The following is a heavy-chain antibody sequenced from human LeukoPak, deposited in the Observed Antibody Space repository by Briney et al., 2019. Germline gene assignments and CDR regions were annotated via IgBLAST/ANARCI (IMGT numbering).Heavy chain of an antibody. V-gene: IGHV1-46*01. J-gene: IGHJ4*02. CDR2: INPSGGST. Sequence: GASVKVPCKASGYTFTSYYMHWVRQAPGQGLEWMGIINPSGGSTSYAQKFQGRVTMTRDTSTSTVYMELSSLRSEDTAVYYCARVRLEWELVDYWGQGTLVTVSS. CDR3: ARVRLEWELVDY. D-gene: IGHD1-26*01. CDR1: GYTFTSYY.